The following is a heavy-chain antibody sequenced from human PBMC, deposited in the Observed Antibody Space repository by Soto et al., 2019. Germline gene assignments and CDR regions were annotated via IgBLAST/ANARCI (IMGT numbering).Heavy chain of an antibody. CDR2: INGDGSST. CDR3: ARDRSRSATLDY. V-gene: IGHV3-74*01. CDR1: GFNFSNYW. Sequence: GGSLRLSCAASGFNFSNYWMHWVRQAPGEGLVWVSRINGDGSSTNYADSVKGRFTISRDNAKNTLSLRMNSLRDEDTAVYYCARDRSRSATLDYWGQGTLVTVSS. J-gene: IGHJ4*02.